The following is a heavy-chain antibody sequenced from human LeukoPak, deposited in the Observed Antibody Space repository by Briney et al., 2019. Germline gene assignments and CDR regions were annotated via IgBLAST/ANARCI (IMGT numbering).Heavy chain of an antibody. J-gene: IGHJ4*02. V-gene: IGHV1-18*04. CDR3: ARHNYYDSSGYSSFDY. D-gene: IGHD3-22*01. CDR2: ISAYNGNT. Sequence: ASVKVSCKASGYTFTSYYMHWVRQAPGQGLEWMGWISAYNGNTNYAQKLQGRVTMTTDTSTSTAYMELRSLRSDDTAVYYCARHNYYDSSGYSSFDYWGQGTLVTVSS. CDR1: GYTFTSYY.